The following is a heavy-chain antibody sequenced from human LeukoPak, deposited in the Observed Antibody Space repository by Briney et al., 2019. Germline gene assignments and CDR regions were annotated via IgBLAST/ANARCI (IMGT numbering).Heavy chain of an antibody. Sequence: ASVKVSCKASGYTFTIYGISWVRQAPGQGLEWMGWISAYNGNTNYAQKLQGRVTMTTDTSTSTAYMELRSLRSDDTAVYYCARSPPIAVAGHFDYWGQGTLVTVSS. D-gene: IGHD6-19*01. V-gene: IGHV1-18*01. CDR3: ARSPPIAVAGHFDY. CDR1: GYTFTIYG. CDR2: ISAYNGNT. J-gene: IGHJ4*02.